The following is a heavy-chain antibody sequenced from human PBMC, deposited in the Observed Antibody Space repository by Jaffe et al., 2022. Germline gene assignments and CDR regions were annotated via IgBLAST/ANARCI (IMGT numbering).Heavy chain of an antibody. CDR1: GYSISSGYY. J-gene: IGHJ4*02. Sequence: QVQLQESGPGLVKPSETLSLTCAVSGYSISSGYYWGWIRQPPGKGLEWIGSIYHSGSTYYNPSLKSRVTISVDTSKNQFSLKLSSVTAADTAVYYCARDRRVLTGCTFDYWGQGTLVTVSS. CDR2: IYHSGST. D-gene: IGHD3-9*01. V-gene: IGHV4-38-2*02. CDR3: ARDRRVLTGCTFDY.